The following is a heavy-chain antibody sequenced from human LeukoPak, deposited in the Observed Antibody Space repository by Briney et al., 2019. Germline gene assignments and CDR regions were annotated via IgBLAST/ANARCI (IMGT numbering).Heavy chain of an antibody. CDR1: GGSISSYY. CDR2: IHYSGST. V-gene: IGHV4-59*01. J-gene: IGHJ5*02. CDR3: ARVTYYYDSSGFDP. Sequence: SETLSLTCTVSGGSISSYYWSWIRQPPGKGLEWIGYIHYSGSTNYNPSLKSRVTISVDTSKKQFSLKLSSVTAADTAVYYCARVTYYYDSSGFDPWGQGTLVTVSS. D-gene: IGHD3-22*01.